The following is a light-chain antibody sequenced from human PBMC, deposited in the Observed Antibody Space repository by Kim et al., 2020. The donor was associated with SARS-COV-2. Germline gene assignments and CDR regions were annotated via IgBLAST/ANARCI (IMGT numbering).Light chain of an antibody. V-gene: IGLV3-9*01. Sequence: SVALGQTATITCGRDNIENKNVLWYQQKPGQAPVLVIYRDINRPSGLPERFSGSNSGNVAPLTISRPQAGDEADYFCQVWDRTTVFGGGTQLTVL. CDR3: QVWDRTTV. J-gene: IGLJ2*01. CDR1: NIENKN. CDR2: RDI.